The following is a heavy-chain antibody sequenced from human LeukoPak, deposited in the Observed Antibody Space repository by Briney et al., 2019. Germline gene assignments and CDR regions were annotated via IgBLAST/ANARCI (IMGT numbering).Heavy chain of an antibody. Sequence: GESLKISCKGSGYSFTSYWIGWVRQMPGKGLEWMGIIYPVDSDTRYSPSFQGQATISADKSLSTAYLEWSSLKASDTAMYYCAGPSLTGCIDYWGQGTLVTVSS. V-gene: IGHV5-51*01. D-gene: IGHD2-8*02. J-gene: IGHJ4*02. CDR2: IYPVDSDT. CDR1: GYSFTSYW. CDR3: AGPSLTGCIDY.